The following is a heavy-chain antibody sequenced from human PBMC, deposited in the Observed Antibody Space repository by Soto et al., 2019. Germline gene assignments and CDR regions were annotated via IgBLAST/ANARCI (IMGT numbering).Heavy chain of an antibody. CDR1: GVTFSSYA. Sequence: WLFLRVPWAASGVTFSSYAMNWISQAQRKGLEWVTAISGSGGSTYYADSVKGRFTISRDNSKNTLYLQMNSLRAEDTAVYYCVKAQWGRLAEYYGMEVLVQGTTVTV. J-gene: IGHJ6*01. CDR3: VKAQWGRLAEYYGMEV. D-gene: IGHD1-26*01. V-gene: IGHV3-23*01. CDR2: ISGSGGST.